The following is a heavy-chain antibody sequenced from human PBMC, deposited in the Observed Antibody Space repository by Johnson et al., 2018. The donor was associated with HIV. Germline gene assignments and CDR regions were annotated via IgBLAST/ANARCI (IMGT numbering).Heavy chain of an antibody. CDR1: GFTVSSNY. CDR2: IYSGGST. J-gene: IGHJ3*02. V-gene: IGHV3-66*02. CDR3: ARDRWYSSSSGGVDDAFDI. D-gene: IGHD6-6*01. Sequence: EKLVESGGGVVQPGRSLRLSCAASGFTVSSNYMSWVRQAPGKGLEWVSVIYSGGSTYYADSVKGRFTISRDNSKNTLYLQMNSLRAEDTAVYYCARDRWYSSSSGGVDDAFDIWGQGTMVTVSS.